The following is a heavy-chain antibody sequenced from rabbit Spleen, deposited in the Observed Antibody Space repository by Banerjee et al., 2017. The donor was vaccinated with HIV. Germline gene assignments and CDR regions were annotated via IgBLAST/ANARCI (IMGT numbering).Heavy chain of an antibody. J-gene: IGHJ6*01. CDR2: IYAGSSGST. V-gene: IGHV1S45*01. D-gene: IGHD6-1*01. CDR3: ARSTYGYDDYADLYYAAMDL. CDR1: GFTLSSSYW. Sequence: QQQLEESGGGLVKPGGTLTLTCTASGFTLSSSYWMCWVRQAPGKGLELIACIYAGSSGSTYYASWAKGRFTISKTSSTTVTLPMTSLTAADTATYFCARSTYGYDDYADLYYAAMDLWGPGTLVTVS.